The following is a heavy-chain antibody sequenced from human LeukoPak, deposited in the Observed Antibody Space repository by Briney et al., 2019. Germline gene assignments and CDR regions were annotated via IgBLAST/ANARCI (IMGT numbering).Heavy chain of an antibody. V-gene: IGHV3-11*06. CDR2: ISSGSSYT. J-gene: IGHJ4*02. Sequence: GGSLRLSCAASGFTFSDYAMSWVRQAPGKGLEWISYISSGSSYTNYADSAKGRFTISRDNAKNSLYLQMNSLRAEDTAVYYCARDRSSSWYWDYWGQGTLVTVSS. CDR1: GFTFSDYA. D-gene: IGHD6-13*01. CDR3: ARDRSSSWYWDY.